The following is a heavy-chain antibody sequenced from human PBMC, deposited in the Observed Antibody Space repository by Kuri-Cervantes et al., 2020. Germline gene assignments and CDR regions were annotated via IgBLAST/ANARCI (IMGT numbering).Heavy chain of an antibody. Sequence: SETLSLTCTVSGGSVSSGSYYWSWIRQPPGKGLEWIGYIYYSGSTNYNPSLKSRVTISVDTSKNQFSLKLSSVTAAATAVYYCARETFVVVPVAILSNWYFDLWGRGTLVTVSS. V-gene: IGHV4-61*01. CDR1: GGSVSSGSYY. D-gene: IGHD2-2*01. CDR3: ARETFVVVPVAILSNWYFDL. J-gene: IGHJ2*01. CDR2: IYYSGST.